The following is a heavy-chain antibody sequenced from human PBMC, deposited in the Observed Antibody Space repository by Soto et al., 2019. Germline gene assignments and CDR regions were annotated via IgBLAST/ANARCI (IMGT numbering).Heavy chain of an antibody. D-gene: IGHD6-6*01. CDR2: IYYSGST. Sequence: ASETLSLTCTVSGGSISSYYWSWIRQPPGKGLEWIGYIYYSGSTNYNPSLKSRVTISVDTSKNQFSLKLSSVTAADTAVYYCARGIAARDAFDIWGQGTMVTVSS. CDR3: ARGIAARDAFDI. V-gene: IGHV4-59*01. CDR1: GGSISSYY. J-gene: IGHJ3*02.